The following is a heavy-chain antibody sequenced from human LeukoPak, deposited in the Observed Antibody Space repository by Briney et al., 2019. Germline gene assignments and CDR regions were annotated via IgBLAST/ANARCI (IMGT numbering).Heavy chain of an antibody. Sequence: GGSLRLSCAASGFTFSSYWMHWVRQAPGKGLVWVSRINTDGSSTSYADSVKGRFTISRDNAKNTLYLQMNSLRAGDTAVYYCARVEWEDYYYYMDVWGKGTTVTVSS. J-gene: IGHJ6*03. CDR3: ARVEWEDYYYYMDV. CDR1: GFTFSSYW. V-gene: IGHV3-74*01. D-gene: IGHD1-26*01. CDR2: INTDGSST.